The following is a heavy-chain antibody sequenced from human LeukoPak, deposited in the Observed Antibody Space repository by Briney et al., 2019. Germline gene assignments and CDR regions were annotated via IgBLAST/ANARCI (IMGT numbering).Heavy chain of an antibody. Sequence: GGSLRLSCAASGFTFSSYGMHWVRQAPGKGLEWVAFIRYDGSNKYYADSVKGRFTISRGNSKNTLYLQMNSLRAEDTAVYYCAKAPYYDILTGLDYWGQGTLVTVSS. J-gene: IGHJ4*02. CDR3: AKAPYYDILTGLDY. D-gene: IGHD3-9*01. CDR1: GFTFSSYG. V-gene: IGHV3-30*02. CDR2: IRYDGSNK.